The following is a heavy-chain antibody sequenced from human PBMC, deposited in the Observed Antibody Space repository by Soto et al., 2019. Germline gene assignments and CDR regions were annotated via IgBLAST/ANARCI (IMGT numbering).Heavy chain of an antibody. CDR2: INHSGST. Sequence: QVQLQQWGAGLLKPSETLSLTCAVYGGSFSGYYWSWIRQPPGKGLEWIGEINHSGSTNYNPSLKSRVTISVXXSXNXXCLKLSSVTAADTAVYYCARGRKVVPAATRYYFDYWGQGTLVTVSS. V-gene: IGHV4-34*01. CDR1: GGSFSGYY. D-gene: IGHD2-2*01. CDR3: ARGRKVVPAATRYYFDY. J-gene: IGHJ4*02.